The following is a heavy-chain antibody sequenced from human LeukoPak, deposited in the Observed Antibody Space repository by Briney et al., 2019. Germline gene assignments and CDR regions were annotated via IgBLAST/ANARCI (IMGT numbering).Heavy chain of an antibody. CDR1: GGSISSYY. CDR2: IYTSGST. CDR3: AREKLGYCSSTSCYRAFDI. V-gene: IGHV4-4*07. J-gene: IGHJ3*02. D-gene: IGHD2-2*02. Sequence: PSETLSLTCTVSGGSISSYYWSWIRQPAGKGLEWIGRIYTSGSTNYNPSLKSRVTMSVDTSKNQFSLKLSSVTAADTAVYYCAREKLGYCSSTSCYRAFDIWGQGTMVTVSS.